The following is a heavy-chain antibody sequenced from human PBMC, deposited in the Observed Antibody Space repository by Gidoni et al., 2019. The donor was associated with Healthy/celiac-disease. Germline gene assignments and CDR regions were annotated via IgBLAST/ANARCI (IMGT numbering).Heavy chain of an antibody. D-gene: IGHD2-15*01. CDR2: INAGNGNT. CDR3: ARESVSVGGWLGWYNWFDP. J-gene: IGHJ5*02. Sequence: QVQLVQSGAEVKKPGASVKVSCTASGYTFTSYAMHWVRQAPGQRLEWMGWINAGNGNTKYSQKFQGRVTITRDTSASTAYMELSSLRSEDTAVYYCARESVSVGGWLGWYNWFDPWGQGTLVTVSS. V-gene: IGHV1-3*01. CDR1: GYTFTSYA.